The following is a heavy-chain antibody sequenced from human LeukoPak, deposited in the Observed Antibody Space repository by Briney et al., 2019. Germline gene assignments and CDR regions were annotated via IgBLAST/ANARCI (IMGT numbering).Heavy chain of an antibody. J-gene: IGHJ4*02. CDR1: GFTFGTFG. CDR2: ISDDGSHQ. Sequence: GGSLRLSCTASGFTFGTFGMHWVRQAPGKGLEWVAAISDDGSHQYYIDSVRGRFSISRDNSKNTVYLQMTSLRADDTAVYYCARDPGIAAVRDWGQGTLVTVSS. CDR3: ARDPGIAAVRD. D-gene: IGHD6-13*01. V-gene: IGHV3-30*03.